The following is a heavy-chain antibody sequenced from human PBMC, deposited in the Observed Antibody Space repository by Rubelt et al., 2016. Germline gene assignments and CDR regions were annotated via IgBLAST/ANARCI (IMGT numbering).Heavy chain of an antibody. V-gene: IGHV3-53*01. Sequence: LSWVRQAPGKGLEWVSVIYSGGSTYYADSVKGRFIISRDNSKNTVYLQMNSLRAEDTAIYYCAKDLRGTVADAFDVWGQGTMVTVSS. CDR3: AKDLRGTVADAFDV. CDR2: IYSGGST. J-gene: IGHJ3*01. D-gene: IGHD6-19*01.